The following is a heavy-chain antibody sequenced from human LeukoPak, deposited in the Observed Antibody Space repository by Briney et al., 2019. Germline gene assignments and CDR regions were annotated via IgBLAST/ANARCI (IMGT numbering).Heavy chain of an antibody. CDR1: GFTFSSYA. Sequence: PGGSLRLSCAASGFTFSSYAMSWVRQAPGKGLEWVSAISGSGGSTYYADSVKGQFTISRDNSKNTLYLQMNSLRAEDTAVYYCAKALHAYYYGSGSYYNSQAYYYGMDVWGKGTTVTVSS. D-gene: IGHD3-10*01. CDR3: AKALHAYYYGSGSYYNSQAYYYGMDV. J-gene: IGHJ6*04. V-gene: IGHV3-23*01. CDR2: ISGSGGST.